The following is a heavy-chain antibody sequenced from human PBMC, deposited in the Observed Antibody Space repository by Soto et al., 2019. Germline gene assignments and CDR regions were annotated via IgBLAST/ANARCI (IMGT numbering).Heavy chain of an antibody. CDR1: GGSISGYY. Sequence: QVQLQESGPGLVKPSETLSLICTVSGGSISGYYWSWLRQSPGKGLEWIAYIYNSGTTNYNPSLTSRTTLSVDTSKNQFSLKLSSVTAADTAVYYCARHYGSGTYPLDSWGQGTLVTVST. V-gene: IGHV4-59*08. D-gene: IGHD3-10*01. CDR2: IYNSGTT. J-gene: IGHJ4*02. CDR3: ARHYGSGTYPLDS.